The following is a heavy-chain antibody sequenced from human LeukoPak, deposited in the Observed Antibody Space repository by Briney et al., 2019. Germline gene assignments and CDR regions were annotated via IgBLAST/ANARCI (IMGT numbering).Heavy chain of an antibody. D-gene: IGHD3-9*01. V-gene: IGHV4-39*01. Sequence: PSETLSLTCTVSGGSISSSSYYWGWIRQPPGKGLEWIGSIYYSGSTYYNPSLKSRVTISVDTSKNQFSLKLSSVAAADTAVYYCARTYYDILTGYYPEYHFDYWGQGTLVTVSS. CDR3: ARTYYDILTGYYPEYHFDY. J-gene: IGHJ4*02. CDR2: IYYSGST. CDR1: GGSISSSSYY.